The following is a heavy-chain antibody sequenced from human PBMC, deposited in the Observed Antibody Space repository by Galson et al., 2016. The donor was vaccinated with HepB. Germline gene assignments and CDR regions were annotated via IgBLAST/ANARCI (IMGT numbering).Heavy chain of an antibody. CDR3: AREDLIVVAGYHYYYGMDV. J-gene: IGHJ6*02. Sequence: SLRLSCAASGFTFSSYAIHWVRQAPGKGLEWVAVISDDGSNKYYADSVKGRFTFSRDNSKNTLYLQMNSLKPEDTAVYYCAREDLIVVAGYHYYYGMDVWGQGTTVTVS. CDR2: ISDDGSNK. D-gene: IGHD3-22*01. V-gene: IGHV3-30*04. CDR1: GFTFSSYA.